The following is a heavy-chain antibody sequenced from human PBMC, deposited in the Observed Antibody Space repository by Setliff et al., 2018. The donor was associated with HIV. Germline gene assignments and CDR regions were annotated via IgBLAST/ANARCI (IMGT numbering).Heavy chain of an antibody. Sequence: AGGSLSLSCAASGFTFSSYSMNWVRQAPGKGLEWVSGINGDGDSTYYADSVKGRFTVSRDNSKDTLTLQMNDLRAEDTALYYCAKDYTPTFWEYNWFDVWGQGTQVTVSS. J-gene: IGHJ5*02. CDR2: INGDGDST. CDR1: GFTFSSYS. D-gene: IGHD3-16*01. V-gene: IGHV3-23*01. CDR3: AKDYTPTFWEYNWFDV.